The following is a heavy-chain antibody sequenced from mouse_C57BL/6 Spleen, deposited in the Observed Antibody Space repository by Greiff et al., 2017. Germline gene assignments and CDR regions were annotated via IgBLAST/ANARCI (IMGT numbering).Heavy chain of an antibody. V-gene: IGHV1-69*01. D-gene: IGHD1-1*01. Sequence: QVQLKQPGAELVMPGASVKLSCKASGYTFTSYWMHWVKQRPGQGLEWIGEIDPSDSYTNYNQKFKGKSTLTVAKSSGTASMQLCSLPSEDSAVYYCASRHYYGSSYEYFDVWGTGTTVTVSS. J-gene: IGHJ1*03. CDR3: ASRHYYGSSYEYFDV. CDR2: IDPSDSYT. CDR1: GYTFTSYW.